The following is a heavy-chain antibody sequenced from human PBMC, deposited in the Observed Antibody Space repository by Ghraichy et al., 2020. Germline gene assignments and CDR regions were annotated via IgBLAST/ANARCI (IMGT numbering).Heavy chain of an antibody. CDR1: GYTFTGYY. V-gene: IGHV1-2*02. CDR3: ARDNVLLWFGDQGVSYYFDY. Sequence: ASVKVSCKASGYTFTGYYMHWVRQAPGQGLEWMGWINPNSGGTNYAQKFQGRVTMTRDTSISTAYMELSRLRSDDTAVYYCARDNVLLWFGDQGVSYYFDYWGQGTLVTVSS. D-gene: IGHD3-10*01. CDR2: INPNSGGT. J-gene: IGHJ4*02.